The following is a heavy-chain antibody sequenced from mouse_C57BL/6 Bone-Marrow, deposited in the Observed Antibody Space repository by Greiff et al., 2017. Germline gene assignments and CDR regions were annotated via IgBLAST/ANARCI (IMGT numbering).Heavy chain of an antibody. V-gene: IGHV5-9-1*02. D-gene: IGHD1-1*01. CDR2: ISSGGDYI. J-gene: IGHJ4*01. CDR1: GFTFSSYA. Sequence: EVKLMESGEGLVKPGGSLKLSCAASGFTFSSYAMSWVRQTPEKRLEWVAYISSGGDYIYYADTVQGRFTISRNNARNTQYLQISSLKSEDTAMYYCTRITTVVYYYDMDYWGQGTSVTVST. CDR3: TRITTVVYYYDMDY.